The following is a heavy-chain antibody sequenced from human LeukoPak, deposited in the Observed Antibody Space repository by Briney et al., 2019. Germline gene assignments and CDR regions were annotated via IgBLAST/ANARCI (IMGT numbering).Heavy chain of an antibody. CDR2: INPSGGST. J-gene: IGHJ3*02. Sequence: ASVKVSCEASGYTFTSYYIHWVRQAPGQGLEWMGIINPSGGSTSYAQKFQGRVTMTKDMSTSTVYLELSSPRSEDTAVYFCARELTSVAGTREAFDIWGQGTMVTVSS. D-gene: IGHD6-19*01. CDR3: ARELTSVAGTREAFDI. CDR1: GYTFTSYY. V-gene: IGHV1-46*01.